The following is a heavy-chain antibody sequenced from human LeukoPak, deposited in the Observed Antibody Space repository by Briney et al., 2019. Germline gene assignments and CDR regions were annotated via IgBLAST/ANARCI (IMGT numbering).Heavy chain of an antibody. J-gene: IGHJ4*02. D-gene: IGHD2-21*01. Sequence: GASLRLSCAASGFTFRNYAMSWVRQAPGKGLEWVSGVSSDGRAFYADSVKGRFTISRDNSKNTLHLQMNSLRAEDTAVYYCAKEAAVIAIPYFDYWGQGTLVTVSS. CDR2: VSSDGRA. V-gene: IGHV3-23*01. CDR3: AKEAAVIAIPYFDY. CDR1: GFTFRNYA.